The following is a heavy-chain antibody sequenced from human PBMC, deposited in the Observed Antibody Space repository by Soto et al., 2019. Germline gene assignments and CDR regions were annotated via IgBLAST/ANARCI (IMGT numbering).Heavy chain of an antibody. CDR2: IYYSGST. CDR3: ARGVFDPAYY. Sequence: LETLSLTCTVSGGYISSSSYYWGWIRQPPGTGLEWIGSIYYSGSTYYNPSLKSRLTISVDTSKNQSSLKLSSVTAADTAVYYCARGVFDPAYYWGQGTLVTVSS. V-gene: IGHV4-39*07. J-gene: IGHJ4*02. D-gene: IGHD3-9*01. CDR1: GGYISSSSYY.